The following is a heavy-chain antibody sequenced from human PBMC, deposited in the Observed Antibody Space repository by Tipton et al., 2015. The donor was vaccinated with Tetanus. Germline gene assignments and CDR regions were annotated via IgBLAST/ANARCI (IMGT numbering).Heavy chain of an antibody. CDR3: ARGSGWADF. J-gene: IGHJ4*02. D-gene: IGHD6-19*01. CDR2: ISPSGNT. CDR1: GVSMRSSNYF. V-gene: IGHV4-39*07. Sequence: TLSLTCAVSGVSMRSSNYFWRWIHQPPGKGLEWIGEISPSGNTNYNPSLKSRVTISADTSRNQFSLTLSSMTAADTAVYYCARGSGWADFWGQGTQVTVSS.